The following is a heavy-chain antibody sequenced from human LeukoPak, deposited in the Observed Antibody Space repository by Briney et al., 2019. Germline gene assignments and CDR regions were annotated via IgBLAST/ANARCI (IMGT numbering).Heavy chain of an antibody. Sequence: GGSLRLSCAASGFTFSNYAMSWVRQATGKGLEWVSAVSGRDTSTFYTDSVKGRSTISRDYSKNTLYLQMNSLSAEDTAIYYCAKWGDYDVLTGYYDSDYWGQGTLVTVSS. J-gene: IGHJ4*02. CDR1: GFTFSNYA. CDR2: VSGRDTST. V-gene: IGHV3-23*01. D-gene: IGHD3-9*01. CDR3: AKWGDYDVLTGYYDSDY.